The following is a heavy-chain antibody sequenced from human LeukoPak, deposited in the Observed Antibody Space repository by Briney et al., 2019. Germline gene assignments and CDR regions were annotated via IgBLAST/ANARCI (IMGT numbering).Heavy chain of an antibody. J-gene: IGHJ5*02. V-gene: IGHV1-8*01. Sequence: ASVKVSCKASGYTFTSYDINWVRQATGQGLEWMGWMNPNSSNTGYAQKFQGRVTMTRNTSISTAYMELSSLRSEDTAVYYCARGSILRFLEWLRPNWFDPWGQGTLVTVSS. D-gene: IGHD3-3*01. CDR2: MNPNSSNT. CDR3: ARGSILRFLEWLRPNWFDP. CDR1: GYTFTSYD.